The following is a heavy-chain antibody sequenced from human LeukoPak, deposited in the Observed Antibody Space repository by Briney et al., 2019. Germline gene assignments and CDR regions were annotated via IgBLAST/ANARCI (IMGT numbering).Heavy chain of an antibody. Sequence: SETLSLTCTVSGGSVSSYYWNWIRQPPGKGLEWIGCIYYSGSTNYNPSLRRRVTISVDTSKNQFSLKLSSVTAADTAVYYCARGWASGSYYNYWGQGTLVTVSS. D-gene: IGHD1-26*01. CDR3: ARGWASGSYYNY. CDR2: IYYSGST. J-gene: IGHJ4*02. V-gene: IGHV4-59*02. CDR1: GGSVSSYY.